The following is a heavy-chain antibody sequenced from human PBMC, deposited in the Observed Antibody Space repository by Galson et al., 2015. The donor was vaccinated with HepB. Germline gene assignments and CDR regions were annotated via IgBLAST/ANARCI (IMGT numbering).Heavy chain of an antibody. D-gene: IGHD5-12*01. CDR3: AKAVSSGYDKGPFDY. V-gene: IGHV3-23*01. CDR2: ISGSGDST. J-gene: IGHJ4*02. Sequence: SLRLSCAASGFTFSSYAMSWVRQAPGKGLEWVSAISGSGDSTYYADSVKGRFTISRDNSKNTLYLQMNSLRAEDTAVYYCAKAVSSGYDKGPFDYWGQGTLVTVSS. CDR1: GFTFSSYA.